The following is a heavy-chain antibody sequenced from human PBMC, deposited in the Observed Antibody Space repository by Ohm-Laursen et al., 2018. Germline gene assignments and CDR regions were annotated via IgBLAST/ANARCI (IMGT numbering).Heavy chain of an antibody. D-gene: IGHD3-22*01. CDR2: VNPKSGGT. CDR3: ARADTSGDDYWGQGTLVTVSSGMDV. Sequence: SSVKVSCKSSGYTITDYYIHWVRQAPGQGLEWMGWVNPKSGGTNYAQKFQGRVTMTRDTSISTVYMEVSSLRSDDTAVYYCARADTSGDDYWGQGTLVTVSSGMDVWGQGTTVTVSS. CDR1: GYTITDYY. V-gene: IGHV1-2*02. J-gene: IGHJ6*02.